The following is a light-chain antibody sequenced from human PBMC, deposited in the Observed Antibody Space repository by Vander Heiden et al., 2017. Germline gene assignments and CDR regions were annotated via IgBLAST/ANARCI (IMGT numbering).Light chain of an antibody. V-gene: IGLV2-8*01. CDR3: SSYAGNNNVV. J-gene: IGLJ2*01. CDR1: SSDVGGYNY. CDR2: EVS. Sequence: QSALTQPPSASGSPGQSVTISCPRTSSDVGGYNYVSWYQQHPGKAPKLMIYEVSKRPSGVPDRFSGSKSGNTASLTVSGLQAEDEADYYCSSYAGNNNVVFGGGTKLTVL.